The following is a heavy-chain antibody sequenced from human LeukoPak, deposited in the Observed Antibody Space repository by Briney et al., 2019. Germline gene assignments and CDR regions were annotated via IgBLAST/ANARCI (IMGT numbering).Heavy chain of an antibody. CDR3: ARDYLYLRFGY. J-gene: IGHJ4*02. V-gene: IGHV1-18*01. Sequence: ASVTVSCKASGYTFSTYGISWVRQAPGQGLEWMGWIIPYNAKTNYAQKFQGGATMTTDTSTNTAYMELRSLRSDDTAVYYCARDYLYLRFGYWGQGTLVTVSS. CDR2: IIPYNAKT. CDR1: GYTFSTYG. D-gene: IGHD3-16*01.